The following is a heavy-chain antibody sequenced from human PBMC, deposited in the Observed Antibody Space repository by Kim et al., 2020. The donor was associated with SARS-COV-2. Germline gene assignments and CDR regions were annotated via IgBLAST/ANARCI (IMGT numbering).Heavy chain of an antibody. CDR2: IYYSGST. Sequence: SETLSLTCTVSGGSISSSSYYWGWIRQPPGKGLEWIGSIYYSGSTYYNPSLKSRVTISVDTSKNQFSLKLSSVTAADTAVYYCARRGRIAVAGASFDYWGQGTLVTVSS. J-gene: IGHJ4*02. CDR1: GGSISSSSYY. D-gene: IGHD6-19*01. CDR3: ARRGRIAVAGASFDY. V-gene: IGHV4-39*01.